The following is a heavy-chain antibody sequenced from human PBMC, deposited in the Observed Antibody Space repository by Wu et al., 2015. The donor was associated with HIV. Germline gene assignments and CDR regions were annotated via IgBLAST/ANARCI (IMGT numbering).Heavy chain of an antibody. V-gene: IGHV1-2*02. CDR3: TRLRDGWEVPDFDY. D-gene: IGHD1-26*01. Sequence: QVQLVQSGPEVRKPGASVKVSCKTSGYTFTGYYIHWVRQAPGQGLEWMGWINPNSGDTNYAQKFQGRVTMTRDTSISTAYVELSRLRSDDTAVYYCTRLRDGWEVPDFDYWGQGTLVTVSS. CDR1: GYTFTGYY. J-gene: IGHJ4*02. CDR2: INPNSGDT.